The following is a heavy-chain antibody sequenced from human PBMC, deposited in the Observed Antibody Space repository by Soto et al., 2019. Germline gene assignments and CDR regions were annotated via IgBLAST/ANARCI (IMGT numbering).Heavy chain of an antibody. CDR3: ARGRHWLDF. CDR2: IYYTGST. V-gene: IGHV4-59*01. D-gene: IGHD6-19*01. Sequence: QVQLQESGPGLVKPSETLSLTCTVSGGSISDYYWSWVRQPPGKGLQWIAYIYYTGSTNYNPSRKTRVTISLATSENQFSLKLSSVTAADTAVYYCARGRHWLDFWGQGTLLTVSS. CDR1: GGSISDYY. J-gene: IGHJ4*02.